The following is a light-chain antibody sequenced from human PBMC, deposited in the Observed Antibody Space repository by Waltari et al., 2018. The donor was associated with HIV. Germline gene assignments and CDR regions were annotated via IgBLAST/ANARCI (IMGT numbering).Light chain of an antibody. CDR3: SSFSSSNTPVV. Sequence: QSALTQPASVSGSPGQSITISCTGTSSDIGGYNYVSWYQQHPGKAPKLMIYDVSNRPSGVSNRFSGSKSGNTASLTISGLQAEDEADYYCSSFSSSNTPVVFGGGTNLTVL. CDR1: SSDIGGYNY. J-gene: IGLJ2*01. CDR2: DVS. V-gene: IGLV2-14*01.